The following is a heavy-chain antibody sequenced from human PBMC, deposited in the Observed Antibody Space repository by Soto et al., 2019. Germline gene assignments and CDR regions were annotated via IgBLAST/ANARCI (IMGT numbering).Heavy chain of an antibody. CDR2: IIPMVDMS. Sequence: QVQLVQSGAEVKKPGSSVKVSCKASGGTFNFYTINWVRQAPGQRLEWMGRIIPMVDMSNYAQRFKGRVTITVDRSTTTAYMVLCILRSDDTAVYYCATSYGSGSRAFDYWGQGTLVTVSS. CDR1: GGTFNFYT. D-gene: IGHD3-10*01. V-gene: IGHV1-69*02. J-gene: IGHJ4*02. CDR3: ATSYGSGSRAFDY.